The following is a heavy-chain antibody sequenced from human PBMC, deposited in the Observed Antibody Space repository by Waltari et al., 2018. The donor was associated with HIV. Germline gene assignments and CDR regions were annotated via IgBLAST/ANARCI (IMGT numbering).Heavy chain of an antibody. CDR1: GYTFTSHD. J-gene: IGHJ3*01. CDR2: MNPNSGNT. V-gene: IGHV1-8*01. Sequence: QAQLVQSGAEVKKHGASVKVSCKASGYTFTSHDINWVGQATGQGLEWMGWMNPNSGNTGYAQMFQGRVTMTRNTSINTAYMELSSLKSEDTAVYYCARLLRGFSYGGAFDLWGQGTVVIVSS. D-gene: IGHD5-18*01. CDR3: ARLLRGFSYGGAFDL.